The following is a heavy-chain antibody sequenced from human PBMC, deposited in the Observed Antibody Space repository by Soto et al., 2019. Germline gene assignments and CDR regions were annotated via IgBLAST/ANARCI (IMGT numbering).Heavy chain of an antibody. V-gene: IGHV3-23*04. Sequence: EVQLVDSGGGLVQPGGSLRLSGAASGFIFSNYVMSWVGKAQGKGLEWVSSISDSGGTSYYADSVKGRFTISRDNSKNTLYLQMNSLRAEDTAIYYCAKRPRALLTFDYWGQGTLVTVSS. D-gene: IGHD1-26*01. CDR2: ISDSGGTS. CDR1: GFIFSNYV. J-gene: IGHJ4*02. CDR3: AKRPRALLTFDY.